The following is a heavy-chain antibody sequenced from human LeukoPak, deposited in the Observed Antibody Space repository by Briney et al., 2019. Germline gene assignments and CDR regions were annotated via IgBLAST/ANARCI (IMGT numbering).Heavy chain of an antibody. Sequence: ASVKVPCKVSGYTFTDYYMHWVQQAPGKGLEWMGLVDPEDGETIYAEKFQGRVTITADTSTDTAYMELSSLRSEDTAVYYCATGSRFLEWLPIYWGQGTLVTVSS. CDR1: GYTFTDYY. CDR3: ATGSRFLEWLPIY. J-gene: IGHJ4*02. D-gene: IGHD3-3*01. CDR2: VDPEDGET. V-gene: IGHV1-69-2*01.